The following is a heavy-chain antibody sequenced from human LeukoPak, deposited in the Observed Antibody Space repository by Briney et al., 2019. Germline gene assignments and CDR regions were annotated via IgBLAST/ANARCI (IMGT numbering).Heavy chain of an antibody. CDR2: ITWNSNRE. V-gene: IGHV3-9*01. D-gene: IGHD4-17*01. CDR1: GFSFDDYS. Sequence: GRSLRLSCAASGFSFDDYSMHWVRQIPGKGLEWVSGITWNSNREGYTDSVKGRFTISRDNAKNSLYLQMNSLRVEDTALYYCAKDGGGVTMTLDYWGQGTLVTVS. J-gene: IGHJ4*02. CDR3: AKDGGGVTMTLDY.